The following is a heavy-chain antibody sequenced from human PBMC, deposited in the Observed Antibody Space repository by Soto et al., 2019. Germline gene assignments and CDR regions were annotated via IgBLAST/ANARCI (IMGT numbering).Heavy chain of an antibody. D-gene: IGHD2-8*01. J-gene: IGHJ4*02. CDR3: ARGHVGYCTNGVCYRFDY. CDR1: GGTFSSYA. V-gene: IGHV1-69*13. CDR2: IIPIFGTA. Sequence: ASVKVSCKASGGTFSSYAISWVRQAPGQGLEWMGGIIPIFGTANYAQKFQGRVTITADESTSTAYMELSSLRSEDTAVYYCARGHVGYCTNGVCYRFDYWGQGTLVTVSS.